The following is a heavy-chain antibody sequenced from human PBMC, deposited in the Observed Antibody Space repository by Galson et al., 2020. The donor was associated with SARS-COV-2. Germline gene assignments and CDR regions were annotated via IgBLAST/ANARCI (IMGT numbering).Heavy chain of an antibody. CDR3: AISLRPTAEYYYCS. CDR1: GSRFTNYW. CDR2: IYPEDSDT. V-gene: IGHV5-51*01. D-gene: IGHD3-10*01. J-gene: IGHJ5*02. Sequence: GASLKISCKGSGSRFTNYWIGLVRQMPGKGLELIGIIYPEDSDTTYSPSFQGLVTISSDKSINTAYLQWTSLKDSDSVIYYCAISLRPTAEYYYCSWGQGPLRTV.